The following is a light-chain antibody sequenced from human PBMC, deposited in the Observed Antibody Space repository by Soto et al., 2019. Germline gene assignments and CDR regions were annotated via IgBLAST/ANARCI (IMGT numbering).Light chain of an antibody. J-gene: IGKJ1*01. CDR3: HQAHSFTRT. CDR1: QGISNW. Sequence: DIQMTQSPSSVSASVGDRVTITCRASQGISNWLAWYQQKPGKAPKLLIYAASTLQSGVPSRFSGSVSGTDGTITISNLKTEDGSTYFCHQAHSFTRTFGQGTKVDIK. V-gene: IGKV1-12*01. CDR2: AAS.